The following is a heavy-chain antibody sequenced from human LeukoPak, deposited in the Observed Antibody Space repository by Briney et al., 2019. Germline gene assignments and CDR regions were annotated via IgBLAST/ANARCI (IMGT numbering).Heavy chain of an antibody. D-gene: IGHD3-22*01. CDR2: INCNSGGT. V-gene: IGHV1-2*02. Sequence: ASVKVSCKASGYTFTGYYMHWVRQAPGQGLEWMGWINCNSGGTNYAQKFQGRVTMTRDTSISTAYMELSRLRSDDTAVYYCARDGITMTGSAWFDPWGQGTLVTVSS. CDR3: ARDGITMTGSAWFDP. J-gene: IGHJ5*02. CDR1: GYTFTGYY.